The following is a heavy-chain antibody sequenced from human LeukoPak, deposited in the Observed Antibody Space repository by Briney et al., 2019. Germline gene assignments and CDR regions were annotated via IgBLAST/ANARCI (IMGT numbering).Heavy chain of an antibody. CDR2: ISYSGSSP. D-gene: IGHD6-19*01. V-gene: IGHV3-23*01. Sequence: GGSLRLSCAASGIRFDRYAMTWVRQAPGKGLEWVSAISYSGSSPYYGDSVKGRFTISRDNSKNTVYLQMNSLRDEDMALYYCAKDSAVLPNALDLWGQGTMVTVSS. CDR1: GIRFDRYA. J-gene: IGHJ3*01. CDR3: AKDSAVLPNALDL.